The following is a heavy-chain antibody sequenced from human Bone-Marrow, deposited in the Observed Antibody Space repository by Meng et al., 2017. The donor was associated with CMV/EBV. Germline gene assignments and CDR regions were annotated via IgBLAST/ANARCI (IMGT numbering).Heavy chain of an antibody. J-gene: IGHJ4*02. CDR3: ARAGQDIDY. V-gene: IGHV1-8*01. Sequence: ASVKVSCKASGYTFINYDINWVRQATGQGLEWMGWMNPTSGNTGYAQKFQGRVIMTRNTSISTAYMELSRLRSDDTAVYYCARAGQDIDYCGQGTLVTVSS. CDR2: MNPTSGNT. CDR1: GYTFINYD.